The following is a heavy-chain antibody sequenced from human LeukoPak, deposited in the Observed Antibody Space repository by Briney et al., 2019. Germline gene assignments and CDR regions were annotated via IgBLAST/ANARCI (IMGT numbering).Heavy chain of an antibody. D-gene: IGHD6-19*01. V-gene: IGHV1-69*10. CDR2: IIPILGIA. Sequence: SVKVSCKASGGTFSSYAISWVRQAPGQGLEWMGGIIPILGIANYAQKFQGRVTITADKSTSTAYMELSSLRSEDTAVYYCARDSRGAVAGSTTFFDYWGQGTLVTVSS. J-gene: IGHJ4*02. CDR3: ARDSRGAVAGSTTFFDY. CDR1: GGTFSSYA.